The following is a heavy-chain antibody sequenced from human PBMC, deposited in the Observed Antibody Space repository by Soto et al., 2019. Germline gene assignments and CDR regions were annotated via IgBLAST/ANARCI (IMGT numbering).Heavy chain of an antibody. J-gene: IGHJ6*02. CDR3: ARFPKTPAAGPQYYYYGMDV. D-gene: IGHD6-13*01. CDR1: GGSISSYY. Sequence: SETLSLTCTVSGGSISSYYWSWIRQPPGKGLEWIGYIYYSGSTNYNPSLKSRVTISVDTSKNQFSLKLSSVTAADTAVYYCARFPKTPAAGPQYYYYGMDVWGQGTTVTVSS. CDR2: IYYSGST. V-gene: IGHV4-59*01.